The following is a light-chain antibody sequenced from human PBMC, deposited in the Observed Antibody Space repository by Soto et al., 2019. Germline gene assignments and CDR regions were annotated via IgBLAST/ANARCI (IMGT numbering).Light chain of an antibody. CDR3: QKYNSVPQFT. Sequence: DIQMTQSPSSLSASVGDRVTITCRASQGISNYLAWYQQKPGKVPKLLIYAASTLQSGVPSRFSGSGSGTDFTLTISSLQPEDVATYYCQKYNSVPQFTFGPGTKVDIK. CDR1: QGISNY. J-gene: IGKJ3*01. V-gene: IGKV1-27*01. CDR2: AAS.